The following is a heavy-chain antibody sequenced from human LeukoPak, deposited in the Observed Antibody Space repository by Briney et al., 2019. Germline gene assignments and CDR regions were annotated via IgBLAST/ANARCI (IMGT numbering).Heavy chain of an antibody. CDR2: IKQDGSEK. CDR3: ARGLFGMVRGVPY. V-gene: IGHV3-7*01. CDR1: GFTFSSYW. Sequence: PGGSLRLSCAASGFTFSSYWMSWVRQAPGKGLEWVANIKQDGSEKYYVDSVKGRFTISRDNAKNSLYLQMNSLRAEDTAVYYCARGLFGMVRGVPYWGQGTLVTVSS. J-gene: IGHJ4*02. D-gene: IGHD3-10*01.